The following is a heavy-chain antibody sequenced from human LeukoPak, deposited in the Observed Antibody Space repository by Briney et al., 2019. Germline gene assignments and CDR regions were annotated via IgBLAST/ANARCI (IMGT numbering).Heavy chain of an antibody. V-gene: IGHV3-23*01. CDR1: GFTFSTYA. CDR3: ARDRGGSFDY. J-gene: IGHJ4*02. D-gene: IGHD1-26*01. Sequence: PGGSLRLSCAASGFTFSTYAMSWLRQAPGTGPQWVSTIFGDGRTHYADSVKGRFTISRDNSQNTLDIHMSSLRAEDTAIYYCARDRGGSFDYWGKGTLVPVS. CDR2: IFGDGRT.